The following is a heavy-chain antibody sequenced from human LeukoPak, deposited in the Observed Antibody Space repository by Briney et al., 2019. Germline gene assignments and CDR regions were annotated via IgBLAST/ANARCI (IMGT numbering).Heavy chain of an antibody. CDR3: ARDEERYYGSGRDYMDV. J-gene: IGHJ6*03. V-gene: IGHV3-21*01. D-gene: IGHD3-10*01. Sequence: TGGSLRLSCAASRFTFSSYGMNWVRQAPGKGLEWVSSISGTSHYIYYADSVKGRFTISRDNAKNSLYLQMNGLRAEDTAVYYCARDEERYYGSGRDYMDVWGKGTTVTVSS. CDR2: ISGTSHYI. CDR1: RFTFSSYG.